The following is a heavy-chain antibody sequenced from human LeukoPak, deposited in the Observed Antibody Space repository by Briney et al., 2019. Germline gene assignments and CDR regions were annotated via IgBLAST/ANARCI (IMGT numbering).Heavy chain of an antibody. CDR1: GFPLGSYS. CDR3: VRVKGSYFDY. D-gene: IGHD2-15*01. CDR2: ISASGSAI. V-gene: IGHV3-48*01. Sequence: EGSLRLSCTASGFPLGSYSMNWIRQAPGKGLEWISYISASGSAIYYVDSVNGRVTVSRDNARNSLFLQMDSPRAEDTAVYYCVRVKGSYFDYWGTGTLVTVSS. J-gene: IGHJ4*02.